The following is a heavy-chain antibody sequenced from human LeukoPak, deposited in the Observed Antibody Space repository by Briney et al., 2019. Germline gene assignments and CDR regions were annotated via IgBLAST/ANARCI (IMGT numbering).Heavy chain of an antibody. V-gene: IGHV1-46*01. D-gene: IGHD3-22*01. CDR3: ARGRYYYDSSGYYYTQSFDY. CDR2: INPSGGST. Sequence: ASVKVSCKASGYTFTSYAMHWVRQAPGQGLEWMGIINPSGGSTSYAQKFQGRVTMTRDTSTSTVYMELSSLRSEDTAVYYCARGRYYYDSSGYYYTQSFDYWGQGTLVTVSS. J-gene: IGHJ4*02. CDR1: GYTFTSYA.